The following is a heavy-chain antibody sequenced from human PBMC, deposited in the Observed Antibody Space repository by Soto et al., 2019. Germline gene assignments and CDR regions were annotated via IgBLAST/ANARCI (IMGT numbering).Heavy chain of an antibody. J-gene: IGHJ4*02. CDR1: GCTLTELS. Sequence: ASVKVSCKVSGCTLTELSMHWVRQAPGKGLEWMGGFDPEDGETIYAQKFQGRVTMTEDTSTDTAYMELSSLRSEDTAVYYCATVGYSRVVVDYWGQGTLVTVSS. V-gene: IGHV1-24*01. CDR2: FDPEDGET. D-gene: IGHD6-13*01. CDR3: ATVGYSRVVVDY.